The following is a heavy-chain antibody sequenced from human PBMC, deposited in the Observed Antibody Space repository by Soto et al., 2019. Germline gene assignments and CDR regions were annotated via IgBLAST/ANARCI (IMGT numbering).Heavy chain of an antibody. CDR1: GFTFSTYA. Sequence: GRSLRLSCAASGFTFSTYAMHWVRQAPGKGLEYVSAINSNGGTTYYADYVKGRFTISRDNSNNTLYLQMGSLRAEDMAIYYCARGRNTYCSSASCYVIDAYDIWGQGTMVTVSS. CDR2: INSNGGTT. V-gene: IGHV3-64*02. D-gene: IGHD2-2*01. CDR3: ARGRNTYCSSASCYVIDAYDI. J-gene: IGHJ3*02.